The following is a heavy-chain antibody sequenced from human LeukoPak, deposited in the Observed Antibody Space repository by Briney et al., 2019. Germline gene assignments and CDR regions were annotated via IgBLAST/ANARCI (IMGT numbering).Heavy chain of an antibody. J-gene: IGHJ4*02. CDR3: ASPPFYGDYEDY. Sequence: GGSLRLSCAASGFTFSSYAMSWVRQAPGKGLEWVSAISGSGGSTYYADSVKGRFTISRDNSKNTLYLQMNGLRAEDTAVYYCASPPFYGDYEDYWGQGTLVTVSS. CDR1: GFTFSSYA. D-gene: IGHD4-17*01. CDR2: ISGSGGST. V-gene: IGHV3-23*01.